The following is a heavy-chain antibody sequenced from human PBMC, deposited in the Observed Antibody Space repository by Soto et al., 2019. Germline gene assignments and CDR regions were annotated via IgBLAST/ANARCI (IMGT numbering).Heavy chain of an antibody. J-gene: IGHJ4*02. Sequence: SETLSLTCTVSGGSISSYYWSWIRQPAGKGLEWIGRIYTSGSTNYNPSLKSRVTMSVDTSKNQFSLKLSSVTAADTAVYYCARGGSSWQMVPFDYWGQGTLVTVSS. V-gene: IGHV4-4*07. CDR3: ARGGSSWQMVPFDY. CDR2: IYTSGST. D-gene: IGHD6-13*01. CDR1: GGSISSYY.